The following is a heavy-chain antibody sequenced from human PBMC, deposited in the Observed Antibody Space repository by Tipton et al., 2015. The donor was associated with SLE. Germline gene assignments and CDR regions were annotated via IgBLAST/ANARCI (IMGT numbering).Heavy chain of an antibody. V-gene: IGHV4-34*01. CDR1: GGSFSGYY. CDR3: AGAGEGLGY. J-gene: IGHJ4*02. Sequence: TLSLTCAVYGGSFSGYYWSWIRQPPGKGLEWIGEINHSGSTNYNPSLKSRVTISVDTSKNQFSLKLSSVTAADTAVYYCAGAGEGLGYWGQGTLVTVSS. D-gene: IGHD3-10*01. CDR2: INHSGST.